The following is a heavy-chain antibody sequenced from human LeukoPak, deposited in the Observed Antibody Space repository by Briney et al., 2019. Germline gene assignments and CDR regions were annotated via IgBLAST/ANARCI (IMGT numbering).Heavy chain of an antibody. D-gene: IGHD2-2*01. J-gene: IGHJ6*03. CDR2: ISGSGGST. V-gene: IGHV3-23*01. CDR1: GFTFSSYA. CDR3: AKDARGNVVVPADRALPPYYMDV. Sequence: HPGGSLRLSCAASGFTFSSYAMSWVRQAPGKGLEWVSAISGSGGSTYYADSVKGRFTISRDNSKNTLYLQTNSLRAEDTAVYYCAKDARGNVVVPADRALPPYYMDVWGKGTTVTVSS.